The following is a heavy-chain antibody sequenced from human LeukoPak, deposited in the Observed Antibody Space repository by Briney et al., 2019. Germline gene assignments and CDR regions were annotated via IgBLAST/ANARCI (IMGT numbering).Heavy chain of an antibody. V-gene: IGHV3-33*01. J-gene: IGHJ4*02. Sequence: PGGSLRLSCAASGFTFSSYGMHWVRQAPGKGLEWVAVIWYDGSNKYYADSVKGRFTISRDNSKNTLYLQMNSLRAEDTAVYYCASSLRFLEWTIDYWSQGTLVTVSS. CDR1: GFTFSSYG. D-gene: IGHD3-3*01. CDR2: IWYDGSNK. CDR3: ASSLRFLEWTIDY.